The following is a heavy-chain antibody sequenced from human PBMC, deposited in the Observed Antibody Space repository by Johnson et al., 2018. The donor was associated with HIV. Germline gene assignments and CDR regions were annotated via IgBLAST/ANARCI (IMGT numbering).Heavy chain of an antibody. Sequence: QVQLVESGGGLVKPGGSLRLSCAASGFTFSSYAMHWVRRAPGKGLEWVAIISYDGSSKYYADSVKGRFTLSRDNDKNSLYLQMNSLRAEDTAVYYCASLSGGAFDIWGQGTMVTVSS. CDR1: GFTFSSYA. CDR2: ISYDGSSK. J-gene: IGHJ3*02. V-gene: IGHV3-30-3*01. D-gene: IGHD2/OR15-2a*01. CDR3: ASLSGGAFDI.